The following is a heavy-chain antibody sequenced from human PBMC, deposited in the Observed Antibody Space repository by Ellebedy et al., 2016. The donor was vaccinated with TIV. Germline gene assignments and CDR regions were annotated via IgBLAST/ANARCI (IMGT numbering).Heavy chain of an antibody. D-gene: IGHD6-13*01. Sequence: MPSETLSLTCTVSGGSISPYYWSWIRHPPGQGLEWIGYISYSGSTNYNPSLTSRVTITVDTSKNHFSLRLTSVTAADTAVYYCAGVVWQQPVSYAFDFWGRGTMVTVSS. V-gene: IGHV4-59*01. CDR3: AGVVWQQPVSYAFDF. J-gene: IGHJ3*01. CDR2: ISYSGST. CDR1: GGSISPYY.